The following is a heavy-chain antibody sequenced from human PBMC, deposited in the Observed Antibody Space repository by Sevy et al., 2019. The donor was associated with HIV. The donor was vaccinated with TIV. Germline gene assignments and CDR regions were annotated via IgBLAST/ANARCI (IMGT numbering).Heavy chain of an antibody. Sequence: GGSLRLSCEASGFTFSSYEMNWVRQAPGKGLEWVSYISSSGTTIKYADSVKGRFTISRDNAKNSLYMQMNSLRAEDTAVYYCARVDANYANGFDPWGQGTLVTVSP. D-gene: IGHD2-8*01. V-gene: IGHV3-48*03. CDR1: GFTFSSYE. CDR2: ISSSGTTI. CDR3: ARVDANYANGFDP. J-gene: IGHJ5*02.